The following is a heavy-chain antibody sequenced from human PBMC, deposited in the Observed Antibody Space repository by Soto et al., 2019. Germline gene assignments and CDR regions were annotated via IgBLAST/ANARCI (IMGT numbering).Heavy chain of an antibody. D-gene: IGHD3-10*01. J-gene: IGHJ6*02. CDR1: GGTFNSYA. Sequence: QVQLVQSGAEVKKPGSSVKVSCKASGGTFNSYAISWVRQAPGQGLEWMGGIIPIFGTAKYAQEFQGRVAINADESTSAAYMELRSLRSEDTAVYYCALWGFRDGNNSRYNYYVMDVWGQGTTVTVSS. V-gene: IGHV1-69*01. CDR3: ALWGFRDGNNSRYNYYVMDV. CDR2: IIPIFGTA.